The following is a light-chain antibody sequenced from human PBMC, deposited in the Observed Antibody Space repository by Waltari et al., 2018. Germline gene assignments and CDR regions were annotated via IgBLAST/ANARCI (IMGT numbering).Light chain of an antibody. CDR2: DVT. CDR1: SSDIGGYNY. V-gene: IGLV2-8*01. J-gene: IGLJ1*01. Sequence: QAALTQPPSVSGSPGQSVTISCTGTSSDIGGYNYVSWYQQHPGKAPKLMIYDVTKRPSGVSDRFSGSKSGNTASLTISGLQAEDEADYYCSSYAGFNYIFGAGTRLSVL. CDR3: SSYAGFNYI.